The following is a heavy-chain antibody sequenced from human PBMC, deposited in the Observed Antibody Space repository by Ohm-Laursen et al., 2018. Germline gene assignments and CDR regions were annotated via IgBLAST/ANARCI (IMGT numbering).Heavy chain of an antibody. CDR2: MNPNSGNT. Sequence: GASVKVSCKASGYTFTTYDINWVRQATGQGLEWMGWMNPNSGNTGYAQKFQGRVTMTRNTFISTAYMELSSLRSEDTAVYYCARVPYYYDSSGYYYYFNYWGQGTLVTVSS. D-gene: IGHD3-22*01. V-gene: IGHV1-8*01. J-gene: IGHJ4*02. CDR3: ARVPYYYDSSGYYYYFNY. CDR1: GYTFTTYD.